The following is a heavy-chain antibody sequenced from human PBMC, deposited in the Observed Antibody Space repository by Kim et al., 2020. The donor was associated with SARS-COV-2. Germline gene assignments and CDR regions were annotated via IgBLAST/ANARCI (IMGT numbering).Heavy chain of an antibody. J-gene: IGHJ4*02. CDR1: GYTFSTFA. CDR2: VNTDTGNP. CDR3: ARVREYYFDY. Sequence: ASVKVSCKASGYTFSTFAMSWVRQAPGQGLEWMGWVNTDTGNPTFAPGFTGRFVFSFDTSVRMAYLQINSLQPEDTAIYYCARVREYYFDYLGQGTLVTV. V-gene: IGHV7-4-1*04. D-gene: IGHD3-10*01.